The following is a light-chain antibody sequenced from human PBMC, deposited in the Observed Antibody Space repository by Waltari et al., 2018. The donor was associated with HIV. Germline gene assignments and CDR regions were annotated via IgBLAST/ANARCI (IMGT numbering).Light chain of an antibody. J-gene: IGKJ2*01. V-gene: IGKV4-1*01. CDR2: WAS. Sequence: DIVMTQSPAFLPVSLGERATINCKSRRSLLYSSNNKTYLAWYQQKPGQPPKLLIYWASTRESGVPERFSGSGSGTRFSLTITNLQAEDVAIYHCQQYYSTPPTFGQGTKLEI. CDR1: RSLLYSSNNKTY. CDR3: QQYYSTPPT.